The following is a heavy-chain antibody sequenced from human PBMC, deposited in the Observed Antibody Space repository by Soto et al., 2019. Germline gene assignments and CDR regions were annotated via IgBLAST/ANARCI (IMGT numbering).Heavy chain of an antibody. Sequence: GASVKVSCKASGGTFSSYAISWVRQAPGQGLEWMGGIIPIFGTANYAQKFQGRVTITADESTSTAYMELSSLRSEDTAVYYCARAFFASGYCSSTSCSTPDYYYYGMDVWGQGTTVTVSS. CDR1: GGTFSSYA. V-gene: IGHV1-69*13. D-gene: IGHD2-2*01. CDR3: ARAFFASGYCSSTSCSTPDYYYYGMDV. J-gene: IGHJ6*02. CDR2: IIPIFGTA.